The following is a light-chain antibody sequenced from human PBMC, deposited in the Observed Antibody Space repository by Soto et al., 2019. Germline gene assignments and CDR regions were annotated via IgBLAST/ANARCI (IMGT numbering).Light chain of an antibody. CDR1: SNDVGDYDY. CDR2: EVN. V-gene: IGLV2-8*01. J-gene: IGLJ2*01. CDR3: TSYAGYDTPVL. Sequence: QSVLTQPPSASGSPGQSVTISCTGTSNDVGDYDYVSWYQQHPGKAPKLLIFEVNKRPSGVPNRFSGSKSGNTASLTVSGLQAEDEGHYYCTSYAGYDTPVLFGGGTKVTVL.